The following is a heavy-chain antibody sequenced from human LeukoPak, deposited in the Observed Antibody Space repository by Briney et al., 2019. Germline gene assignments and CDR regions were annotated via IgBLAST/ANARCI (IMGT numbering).Heavy chain of an antibody. CDR1: GFTFSNYA. D-gene: IGHD6-13*01. Sequence: GGSLILSCAASGFTFSNYAMHWVRQAPGKGLEWVAVISHDGSDKYYADSVKGRFTISRDNAKNSLYLQMNSLRAEDTAVYYCARLYSSSSFDYWGQGTLVTVSS. CDR3: ARLYSSSSFDY. J-gene: IGHJ4*02. V-gene: IGHV3-30*04. CDR2: ISHDGSDK.